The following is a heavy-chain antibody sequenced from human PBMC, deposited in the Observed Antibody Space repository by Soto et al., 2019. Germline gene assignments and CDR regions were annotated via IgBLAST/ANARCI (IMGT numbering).Heavy chain of an antibody. CDR2: ISSNGGST. Sequence: GGSLRLSCAASGFTFSSYAMHWVRQAPGKGLEYVSAISSNGGSTYYADSVKGRFTISRDNFKNTLYLQMNSLRAEDTAVYYCAKVPGAFMAVAGTGYFDYWGQGTLVTVS. V-gene: IGHV3-64*04. CDR3: AKVPGAFMAVAGTGYFDY. J-gene: IGHJ4*02. D-gene: IGHD6-19*01. CDR1: GFTFSSYA.